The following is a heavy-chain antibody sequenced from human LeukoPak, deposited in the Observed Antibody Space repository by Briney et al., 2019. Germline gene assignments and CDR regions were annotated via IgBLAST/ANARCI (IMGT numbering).Heavy chain of an antibody. CDR3: ARAFYELTDAFDI. V-gene: IGHV4-30-4*08. D-gene: IGHD5/OR15-5a*01. Sequence: SQTLSLTCTVSGGSISSGYYYWSWTRHPPGKGLEWIGYIYYSGRTYYNPSLKGRVTISVDTSKNQFSLKLSSVTAADTAVYYCARAFYELTDAFDIWARGQWSPSLQ. J-gene: IGHJ3*02. CDR1: GGSISSGYYY. CDR2: IYYSGRT.